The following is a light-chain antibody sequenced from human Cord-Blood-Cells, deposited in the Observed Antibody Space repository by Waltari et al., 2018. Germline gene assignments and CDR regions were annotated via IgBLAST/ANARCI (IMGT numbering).Light chain of an antibody. V-gene: IGKV3-15*01. CDR3: QQYNNWPLT. J-gene: IGKJ3*01. Sequence: EIVMTQSPAPLPVSPGERATLPSRASQSVSSNLAWYQQKPGQAPRLLIYGASTRATGIPARFSGSGSGTEFTLTISSLQSEDFAVYYCQQYNNWPLTFGPGTKVDIK. CDR2: GAS. CDR1: QSVSSN.